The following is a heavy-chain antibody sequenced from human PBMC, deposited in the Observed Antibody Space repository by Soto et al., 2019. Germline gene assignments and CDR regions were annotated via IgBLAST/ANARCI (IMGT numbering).Heavy chain of an antibody. CDR1: GGTFSSYT. D-gene: IGHD2-15*01. CDR2: IIPILGIA. V-gene: IGHV1-69*02. Sequence: QVQLVQSGAEVKKPGSSVKVSCKASGGTFSSYTISWVRQAPGQGLEWMGRIIPILGIANYAQKFQGRVTITADKSTSAAYMELSSLRSEDTAVYYCASHCSGGSCYSFHFDYLGHGTLVTVSS. CDR3: ASHCSGGSCYSFHFDY. J-gene: IGHJ4*01.